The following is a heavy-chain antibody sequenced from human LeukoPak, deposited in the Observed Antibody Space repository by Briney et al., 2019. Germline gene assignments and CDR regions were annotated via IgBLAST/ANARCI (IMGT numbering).Heavy chain of an antibody. V-gene: IGHV3-48*03. CDR2: IASDHTT. Sequence: GGSLRLSCAASGFTVSNYEMNWVRQAPGKGLEWVSFIASDHTTYYADSVKGRYTLSRDNAKNSLYLQMNSLRAEDTAVYYCARRPGIPAAGTDYWGQGTLVTVSS. J-gene: IGHJ4*02. CDR1: GFTVSNYE. CDR3: ARRPGIPAAGTDY. D-gene: IGHD6-13*01.